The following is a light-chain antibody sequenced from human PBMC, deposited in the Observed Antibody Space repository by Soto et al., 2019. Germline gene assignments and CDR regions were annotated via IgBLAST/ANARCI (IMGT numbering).Light chain of an antibody. V-gene: IGKV3-20*01. J-gene: IGKJ2*01. CDR2: GAS. CDR3: QEYGSSPLGYT. Sequence: EIVLTQSPGTLSLSPGERATLSCRANQSVSSSYLAWYQQKPGQAPRLLIYGASSRATGIPDRFSGSGSGTDFTLTISRLEPEDFAVYYCQEYGSSPLGYTFGQGTKLEIK. CDR1: QSVSSSY.